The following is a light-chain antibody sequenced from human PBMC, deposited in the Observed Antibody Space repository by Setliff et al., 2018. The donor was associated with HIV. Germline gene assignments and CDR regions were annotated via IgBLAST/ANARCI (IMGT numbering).Light chain of an antibody. Sequence: QSVLTQPASVSGSPGQSITISCTGTSSDVGAYNYVSWYQQHPGKAPKLMIYDVSNRPSGVSNRFSGSKSGKTASLTISGLQAEDEADYYCSSYTSSYTFVFGTGTKVTVL. CDR2: DVS. J-gene: IGLJ1*01. CDR3: SSYTSSYTFV. CDR1: SSDVGAYNY. V-gene: IGLV2-14*03.